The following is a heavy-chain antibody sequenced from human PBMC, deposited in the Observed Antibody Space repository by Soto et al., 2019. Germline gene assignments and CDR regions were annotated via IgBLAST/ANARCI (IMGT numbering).Heavy chain of an antibody. D-gene: IGHD2-2*02. Sequence: ASVKVSCKASGYTFTSYYMHWVRQAPGQGLEWMGIINPSGGSTSYAQKFQGRVTMTRDTSTSTVYMELSSLRSEDTAVYYCARVVPAAISNGYYYYYGMDVWGQGTTVTVSS. J-gene: IGHJ6*02. CDR2: INPSGGST. CDR3: ARVVPAAISNGYYYYYGMDV. CDR1: GYTFTSYY. V-gene: IGHV1-46*01.